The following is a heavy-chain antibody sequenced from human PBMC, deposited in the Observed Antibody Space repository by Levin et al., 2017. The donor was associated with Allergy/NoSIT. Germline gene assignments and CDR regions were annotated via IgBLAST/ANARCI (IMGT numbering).Heavy chain of an antibody. J-gene: IGHJ4*02. Sequence: GGSLRLSCAASGFTFSSYAMHWVRQAPGKGLEWVAVISYDGSNKYYADSVKGRFTISRDNSKNTLYLQMNSLRAEDTAVYYCARGLVSSGWRMAIDYWGQGTLVTVSS. D-gene: IGHD6-19*01. CDR1: GFTFSSYA. CDR3: ARGLVSSGWRMAIDY. V-gene: IGHV3-30-3*01. CDR2: ISYDGSNK.